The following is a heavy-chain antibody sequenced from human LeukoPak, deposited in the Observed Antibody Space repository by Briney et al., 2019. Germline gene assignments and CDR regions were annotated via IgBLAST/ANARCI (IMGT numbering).Heavy chain of an antibody. D-gene: IGHD7-27*01. V-gene: IGHV3-7*01. CDR2: IKQDGSEK. Sequence: GGSLRLSCAASGFTFSSYWMSWVRQAPGKGLEGVANIKQDGSEKYYVDSVKGRFTISRDNAKNSLYLQMNSLRAEDTAVYYCARDRDKNWGYGAFDNWGQGTMVTVSS. J-gene: IGHJ3*02. CDR3: ARDRDKNWGYGAFDN. CDR1: GFTFSSYW.